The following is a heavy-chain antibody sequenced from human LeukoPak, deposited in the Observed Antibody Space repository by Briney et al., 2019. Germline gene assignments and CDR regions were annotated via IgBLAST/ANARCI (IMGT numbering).Heavy chain of an antibody. J-gene: IGHJ4*02. CDR3: ATSSSSWSPFDY. CDR2: INAGNGNT. V-gene: IGHV1-3*01. D-gene: IGHD6-13*01. CDR1: GYTFTSYA. Sequence: GASVKVSCKASGYTFTSYAMHWVRQAPGQRLEWMGWINAGNGNTKYSQKFQGRVTITRDTSASTAYMELSSPRSEDTAVYYCATSSSSWSPFDYWGQGTLVTVSS.